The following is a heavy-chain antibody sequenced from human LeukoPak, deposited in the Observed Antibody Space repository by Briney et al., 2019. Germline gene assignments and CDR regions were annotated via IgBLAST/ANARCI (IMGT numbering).Heavy chain of an antibody. CDR2: ISGSGGST. V-gene: IGHV3-23*01. CDR3: AKNSGLRYFDWAPFDY. J-gene: IGHJ4*02. CDR1: GFTFSSYA. D-gene: IGHD3-9*01. Sequence: GGSLRLSCAASGFTFSSYAMSWVRQAPGKGLEWVSAISGSGGSTYYADSVKGRFTISRDNSKNTLYLQMNSLRAEDTAVYYCAKNSGLRYFDWAPFDYWGQGTLVTVSS.